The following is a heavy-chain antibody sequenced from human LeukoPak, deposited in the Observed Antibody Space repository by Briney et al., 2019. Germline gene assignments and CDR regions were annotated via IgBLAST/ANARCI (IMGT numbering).Heavy chain of an antibody. V-gene: IGHV3-7*04. Sequence: GGSLRLSCSASGFTFSSHGMSWVRQSAGKGPECLANIKPDGRETYYLDSVKGRITISRDNAKNSLHLQLSSLRVDDTALYYCARVYCSGASCYAGGFYFDSWGQGTPVTVSS. CDR2: IKPDGRET. CDR1: GFTFSSHG. D-gene: IGHD2-2*01. J-gene: IGHJ4*02. CDR3: ARVYCSGASCYAGGFYFDS.